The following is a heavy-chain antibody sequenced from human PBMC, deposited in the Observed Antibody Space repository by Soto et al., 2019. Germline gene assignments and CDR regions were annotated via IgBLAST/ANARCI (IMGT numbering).Heavy chain of an antibody. V-gene: IGHV1-8*01. CDR2: MNPNSGNT. J-gene: IGHJ6*02. CDR3: ARDRYSYYDFWSGSLPYYSYGMDV. Sequence: ASVKVSCKASGYTFTSYDINWVRQATGQGLEWMGWMNPNSGNTGYAQKFQGRVTMTRNTSISTAHMELSSLRSGDTAVYYCARDRYSYYDFWSGSLPYYSYGMDVWGQGTTVTVSS. D-gene: IGHD3-3*01. CDR1: GYTFTSYD.